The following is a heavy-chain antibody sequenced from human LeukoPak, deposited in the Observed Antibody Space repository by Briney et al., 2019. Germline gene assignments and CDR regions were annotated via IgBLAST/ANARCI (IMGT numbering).Heavy chain of an antibody. Sequence: ASVKVSCKASGDTFTSYGISWVRQAPGQGLEWMGWISAYNGNTNYAQKLQGRVTMTTGTSTSTAYMELRSLRSDDTAVYYCARRPDTANYFDYWGQGTLVTVSS. CDR1: GDTFTSYG. CDR3: ARRPDTANYFDY. D-gene: IGHD5-18*01. V-gene: IGHV1-18*01. J-gene: IGHJ4*02. CDR2: ISAYNGNT.